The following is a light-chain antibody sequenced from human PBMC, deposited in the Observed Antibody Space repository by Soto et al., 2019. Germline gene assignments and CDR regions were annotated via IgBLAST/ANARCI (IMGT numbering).Light chain of an antibody. CDR1: QSVSSN. CDR3: KQYNTWPRT. Sequence: EIVMTQSPATLSVSPGERATLSCRASQSVSSNLAWYQQKPGQAPMLLIYGASTRATGIPARFSGSRSGTEFTLTISSLQSEDFAVYYCKQYNTWPRTFGQGTKVEIK. J-gene: IGKJ1*01. CDR2: GAS. V-gene: IGKV3-15*01.